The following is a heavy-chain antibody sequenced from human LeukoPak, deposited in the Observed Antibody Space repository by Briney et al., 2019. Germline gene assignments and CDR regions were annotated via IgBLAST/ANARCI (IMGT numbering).Heavy chain of an antibody. CDR2: ISSSSSYI. V-gene: IGHV3-21*01. J-gene: IGHJ4*02. CDR1: GFTFSSYA. D-gene: IGHD2-2*01. Sequence: GGSLRLSCAASGFTFSSYAMSWVRQAPGKGLEWVSSISSSSSYIYYADSVKGRFTISRDNAKNSLYLQMNSLRAEDTAVYYCARDFQYCSSTSCYDLRDFDYWGQGTLVTVSS. CDR3: ARDFQYCSSTSCYDLRDFDY.